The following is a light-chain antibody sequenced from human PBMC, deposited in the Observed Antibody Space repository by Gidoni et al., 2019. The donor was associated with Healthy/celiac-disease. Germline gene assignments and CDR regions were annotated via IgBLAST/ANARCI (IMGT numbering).Light chain of an antibody. V-gene: IGKV3-20*01. Sequence: EIVLTQYPGTLSLFPGERATLSCRASQSVSSSYLAWYQQKPGQAPRLLIYGASSRATGIPDRFSGSGSGTDFTLTISRLEPEDFAVYYCQQYGSSPRTFGQGTKVEIK. CDR1: QSVSSSY. CDR3: QQYGSSPRT. CDR2: GAS. J-gene: IGKJ1*01.